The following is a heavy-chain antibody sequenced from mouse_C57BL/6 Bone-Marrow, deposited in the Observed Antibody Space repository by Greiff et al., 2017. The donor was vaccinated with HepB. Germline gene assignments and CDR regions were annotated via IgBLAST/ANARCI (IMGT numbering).Heavy chain of an antibody. Sequence: VQLQQSGAELVRPGASVTLSCKASGYTFTDYEMHWVKQTPVHGLEWIGAIDPETGGTAYNQKFKGKAILTADKSSSTAYMELRSLTSEDSAVYYCTREGGSSYLDYWGQGTTLTVSS. CDR3: TREGGSSYLDY. J-gene: IGHJ2*01. V-gene: IGHV1-15*01. D-gene: IGHD1-1*01. CDR1: GYTFTDYE. CDR2: IDPETGGT.